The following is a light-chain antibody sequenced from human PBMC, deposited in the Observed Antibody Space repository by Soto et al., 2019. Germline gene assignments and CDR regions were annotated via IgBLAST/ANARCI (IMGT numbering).Light chain of an antibody. V-gene: IGKV1-39*01. CDR3: QQSYITPWT. CDR1: QSISSY. CDR2: AAS. J-gene: IGKJ1*01. Sequence: DIQMTQSPSSLSASVGDRVTITCRASQSISSYLNWHQQKPGKAPKLLIYAASSLQSGVPSRFSGSASGTDFTLTISGLQPVDFATYSCQQSYITPWTFGQGTKV.